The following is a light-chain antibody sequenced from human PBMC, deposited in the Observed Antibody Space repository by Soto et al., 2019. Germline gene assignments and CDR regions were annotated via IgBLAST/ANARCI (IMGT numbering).Light chain of an antibody. CDR1: QSVSNN. V-gene: IGKV3-15*01. J-gene: IGKJ1*01. CDR2: GAT. CDR3: QQYNNWPPWT. Sequence: EIVMTQSPATLSVSPGERATLSCRASQSVSNNLAWYQQKPGQAPRLLIYGATTRATGIAARFSGSGSGTEFTLTISSLQSEDVAVYYCQQYNNWPPWTFGQGTKVEIK.